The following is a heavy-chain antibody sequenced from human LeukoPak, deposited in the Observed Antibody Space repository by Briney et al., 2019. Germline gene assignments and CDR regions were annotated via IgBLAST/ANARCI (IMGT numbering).Heavy chain of an antibody. D-gene: IGHD4-11*01. J-gene: IGHJ4*02. V-gene: IGHV3-23*01. Sequence: GGSLRLSCAASGFTFSSYAMSWVRQAPGRGLEWVSAISGSGGSTYYADSVKGRFTISRDNSKNTLYLQMNSLRAEDTAVYYCAKDYSNYRASYFDYWGQGTLVTVSS. CDR3: AKDYSNYRASYFDY. CDR1: GFTFSSYA. CDR2: ISGSGGST.